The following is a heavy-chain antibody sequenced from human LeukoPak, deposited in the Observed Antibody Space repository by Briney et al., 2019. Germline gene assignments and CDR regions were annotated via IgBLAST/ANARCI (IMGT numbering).Heavy chain of an antibody. D-gene: IGHD2-2*02. V-gene: IGHV3-30-3*01. CDR3: ARDHQLLYGNWLDP. J-gene: IGHJ5*02. CDR2: TSYDGGNK. Sequence: PGGSLRLSCAGSGFTFSSYAMHWVRQAPGKGLEWVAGTSYDGGNKYYADSVKGRFTISRDNSKNTLYLQMNSLRAEDTAVYYCARDHQLLYGNWLDPWGQGTLVTVSS. CDR1: GFTFSSYA.